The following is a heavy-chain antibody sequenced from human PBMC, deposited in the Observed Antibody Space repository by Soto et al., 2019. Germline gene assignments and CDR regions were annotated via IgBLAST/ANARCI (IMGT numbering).Heavy chain of an antibody. CDR1: GGSFSGYY. J-gene: IGHJ3*02. Sequence: SETLSLTCAVYGGSFSGYYWSWIRQPPGKGLEWIGEINHSGSTNYNPSLKSRVTISVDTSKNQFSLKLSSVTAADTAVYYCARATYSSGWYVWLGAFDIWGQGTMVTVSS. CDR3: ARATYSSGWYVWLGAFDI. CDR2: INHSGST. V-gene: IGHV4-34*01. D-gene: IGHD6-19*01.